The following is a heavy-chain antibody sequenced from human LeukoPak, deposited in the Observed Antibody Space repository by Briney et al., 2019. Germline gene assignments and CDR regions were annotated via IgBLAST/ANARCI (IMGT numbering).Heavy chain of an antibody. V-gene: IGHV3-48*01. CDR1: GFTFSSYS. D-gene: IGHD1-26*01. J-gene: IGHJ4*02. CDR2: ISSSSSNI. Sequence: PGXXXXLSCAXXGFTFSSYSXKWVRQAPGKGVXGVSYISSSSSNIYYADSVKGRFTIYRDNDKNSLYLQMNSLRAEDTAVYYCARGNIVGASLFDYWGQGTLVTVSS. CDR3: ARGNIVGASLFDY.